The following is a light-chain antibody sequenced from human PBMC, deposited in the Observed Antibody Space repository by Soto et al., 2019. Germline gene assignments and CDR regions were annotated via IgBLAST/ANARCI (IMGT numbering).Light chain of an antibody. V-gene: IGKV3-20*01. J-gene: IGKJ1*01. CDR1: QRVISDY. CDR3: QQYEASPLT. Sequence: ENVQTQSPGTLSLSPGEGASLSCRASQRVISDYFGWYQQKEGQAPRLIIYATSRRAAGIPDRFSGSGSETDFTLTISRVEPADSAIYYCQQYEASPLTFGQGTKLEIK. CDR2: ATS.